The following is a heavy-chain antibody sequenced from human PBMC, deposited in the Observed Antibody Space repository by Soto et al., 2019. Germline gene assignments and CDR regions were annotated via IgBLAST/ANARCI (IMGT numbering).Heavy chain of an antibody. V-gene: IGHV3-30*03. CDR2: ISYDGSNK. CDR3: ARCDYGWDDDYYYYMDV. D-gene: IGHD3-10*01. CDR1: GFTFSSYG. Sequence: GGSLRLSCAASGFTFSSYGMHWVRQAPGKGLEWVAVISYDGSNKYYADSVKGRFAISRHNSKNTLYLQMNSLRAEDTAVYYCARCDYGWDDDYYYYMDVWGKGTTVTVSS. J-gene: IGHJ6*03.